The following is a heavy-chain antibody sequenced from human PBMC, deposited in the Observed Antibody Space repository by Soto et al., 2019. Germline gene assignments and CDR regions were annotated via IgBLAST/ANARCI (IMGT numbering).Heavy chain of an antibody. J-gene: IGHJ4*02. CDR1: GYTFTSYE. CDR2: MNPNSGTT. Sequence: QVQLVQSGAEVKKPGASVTVSCKASGYTFTSYEVNWVRQAIGEGLEWMGWMNPNSGTTGYTQKFQGRVSMTRDTSISTAYMELSRLTSEDTAVYYCARGQRWGVAVAGGGDYWGQGTLVSVSS. CDR3: ARGQRWGVAVAGGGDY. V-gene: IGHV1-8*01. D-gene: IGHD6-19*01.